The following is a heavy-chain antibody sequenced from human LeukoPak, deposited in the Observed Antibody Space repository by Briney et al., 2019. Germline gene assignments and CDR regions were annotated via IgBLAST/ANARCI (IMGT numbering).Heavy chain of an antibody. CDR3: ARNNYYDSSGYFFDY. CDR1: GGSISSSNW. CDR2: IYHSGST. V-gene: IGHV4-4*02. J-gene: IGHJ4*02. Sequence: SGTLSLTCAVSGGSISSSNWWSWVRQPPGKGLEWIGEIYHSGSTNYNPSLMSRVTISVDKTKNQFSLKLSSVTAADTAVYYCARNNYYDSSGYFFDYWGQGTLVTVSS. D-gene: IGHD3-22*01.